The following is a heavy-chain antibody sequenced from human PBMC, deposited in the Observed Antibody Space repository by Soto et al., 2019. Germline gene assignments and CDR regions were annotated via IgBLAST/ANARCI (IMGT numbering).Heavy chain of an antibody. J-gene: IGHJ4*02. D-gene: IGHD6-19*01. V-gene: IGHV4-4*07. CDR2: IYTNGST. CDR1: GGSISSYY. CDR3: ARFHADSSGWYENFDY. Sequence: SETLSLTCTVSGGSISSYYWSWIRQPAGKGLEWIGRIYTNGSTNYNPSLKSRVTMSVDTSKNQFSLKLSSVTAADAAVYYCARFHADSSGWYENFDYWGQGTLVTVSS.